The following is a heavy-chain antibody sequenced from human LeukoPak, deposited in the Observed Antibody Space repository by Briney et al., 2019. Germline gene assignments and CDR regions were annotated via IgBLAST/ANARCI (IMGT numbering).Heavy chain of an antibody. Sequence: GGSLRLSCAASGFRFGSYTMSWVRQAPGKGLEWVTYMDEYGSEIFDVDSVRGRFTISRDNAKNSLYLQMNSLRAEDTGVYYCARPRGCGSSKCNNFDYWGQGTLVTVSS. CDR3: ARPRGCGSSKCNNFDY. CDR2: MDEYGSEI. D-gene: IGHD2-15*01. V-gene: IGHV3-7*03. J-gene: IGHJ4*02. CDR1: GFRFGSYT.